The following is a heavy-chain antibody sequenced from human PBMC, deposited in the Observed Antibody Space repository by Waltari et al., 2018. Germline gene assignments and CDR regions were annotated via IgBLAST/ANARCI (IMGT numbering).Heavy chain of an antibody. CDR1: GYRFATNW. CDR2: IYPGDSDT. J-gene: IGHJ4*02. Sequence: SLKISCKTSGYRFATNWIGWVRQLPGKGPECMGIIYPGDSDTRYSASFQGQVTISVDKSTSTAYLQWSSLKVSDTAMYYCARRGKVGRFDDWGQGTRVTVSS. V-gene: IGHV5-51*01. CDR3: ARRGKVGRFDD. D-gene: IGHD2-15*01.